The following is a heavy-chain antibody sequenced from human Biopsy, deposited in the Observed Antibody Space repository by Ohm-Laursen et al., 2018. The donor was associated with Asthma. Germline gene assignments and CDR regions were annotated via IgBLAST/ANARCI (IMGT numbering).Heavy chain of an antibody. J-gene: IGHJ1*01. CDR2: IKHDGSEK. D-gene: IGHD3-3*01. CDR1: GFTFSSYC. CDR3: ARTFHFWSPYHAEHYQL. V-gene: IGHV3-7*01. Sequence: SLRFSCAASGFTFSSYCMSWVRQVPGQGLEWVANIKHDGSEKNHVDSLKGRFTISRDNAKNLLFLQMNSLRAEDTAVYYCARTFHFWSPYHAEHYQLWGQGTLVTVSS.